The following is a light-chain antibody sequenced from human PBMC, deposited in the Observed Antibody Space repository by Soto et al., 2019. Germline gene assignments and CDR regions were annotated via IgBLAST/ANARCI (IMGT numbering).Light chain of an antibody. J-gene: IGKJ5*01. V-gene: IGKV1-5*03. CDR2: EAS. Sequence: DIQLTQSPSSVSASVGDRVTITCRASQGIRWLAWYQQKLGKAPKVLIFEASSLESGVPSRFSGSGSGTEFTLTISSLQPDDFATYYCQQYSNFPITFGQGTRLEIK. CDR3: QQYSNFPIT. CDR1: QGIRW.